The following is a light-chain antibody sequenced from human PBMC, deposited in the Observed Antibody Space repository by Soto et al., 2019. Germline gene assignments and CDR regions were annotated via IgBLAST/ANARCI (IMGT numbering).Light chain of an antibody. CDR3: QQYGSSPT. Sequence: EIVLTQSPGTLSLSPGERATLSCRASQSVSSSYLAWYQQKPGQAPSLLIYDASSRATGIPDRFSGSGSGTDFTLTISGLEPEDFAVYYCQQYGSSPTFGQGTKVEIK. V-gene: IGKV3-20*01. J-gene: IGKJ1*01. CDR1: QSVSSSY. CDR2: DAS.